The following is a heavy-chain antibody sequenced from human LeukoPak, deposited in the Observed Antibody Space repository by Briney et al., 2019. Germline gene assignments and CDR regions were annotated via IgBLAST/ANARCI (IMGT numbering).Heavy chain of an antibody. Sequence: TSQTLSLTCTVSGGSISSGSYYWSWIRQPPGKGLEWFGYIYYSGSTNYNPSLKSRVTISVDTSKNQFSLKLSSVTAADTAVYYCARVEMATITIDYWGQGTLVTVSS. D-gene: IGHD5-24*01. V-gene: IGHV4-61*01. CDR1: GGSISSGSYY. J-gene: IGHJ4*02. CDR3: ARVEMATITIDY. CDR2: IYYSGST.